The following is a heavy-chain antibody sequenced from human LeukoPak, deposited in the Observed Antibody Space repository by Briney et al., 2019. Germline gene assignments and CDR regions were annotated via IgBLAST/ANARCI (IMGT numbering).Heavy chain of an antibody. Sequence: ASVKVSCKASGYTFTSYYMHWVRQAPGQGLEWMGIINPSGGSTSYAQKFQGRVTMTRDMSTSTVYMELSSLRSEDTAVYYCARGYCSSTSCYGDYYFDYWGQGTLVTVSS. CDR1: GYTFTSYY. CDR2: INPSGGST. J-gene: IGHJ4*02. CDR3: ARGYCSSTSCYGDYYFDY. D-gene: IGHD2-2*01. V-gene: IGHV1-46*01.